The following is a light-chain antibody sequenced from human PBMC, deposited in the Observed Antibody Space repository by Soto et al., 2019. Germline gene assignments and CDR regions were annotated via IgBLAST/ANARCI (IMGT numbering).Light chain of an antibody. V-gene: IGKV1-5*03. Sequence: DIQMTQSPSTLSASVGDRVTITCRASQSISSWLAWYQQKPGKAPKLLIYQASSLESGVPPRFSGSGSVTEFTLTISSLQPEDFATYYCQEYNSYSPYTFGQGTKLEIK. CDR1: QSISSW. J-gene: IGKJ2*01. CDR3: QEYNSYSPYT. CDR2: QAS.